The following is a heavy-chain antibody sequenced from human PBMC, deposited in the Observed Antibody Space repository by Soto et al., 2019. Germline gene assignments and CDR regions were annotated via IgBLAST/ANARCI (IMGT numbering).Heavy chain of an antibody. D-gene: IGHD4-17*01. V-gene: IGHV3-49*03. CDR1: GFTFGDYA. CDR3: TRGFDYGDYQVDY. CDR2: IRSKAYGGTT. J-gene: IGHJ4*01. Sequence: GGSLRLSCTASGFTFGDYAMSWFRQAPGKGLEWVGFIRSKAYGGTTEYAASVKGRFTISRDDSKSIAYLQMNSLKTEDTAVYYCTRGFDYGDYQVDYWGHGTLVTVSP.